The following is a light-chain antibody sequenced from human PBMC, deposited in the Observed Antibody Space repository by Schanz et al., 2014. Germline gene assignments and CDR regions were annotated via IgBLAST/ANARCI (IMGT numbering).Light chain of an antibody. CDR1: QSVSRNY. Sequence: EIVLTQSPGTLSLSPGERATLSCRASQSVSRNYLAWYQQKPGQAPRLLIYGASNRATGIPDRFSGSGSGTDFTLTISRLEPEDFAVYYCQQYGDSPLTFGQGTKLEIK. CDR2: GAS. V-gene: IGKV3-20*01. J-gene: IGKJ2*01. CDR3: QQYGDSPLT.